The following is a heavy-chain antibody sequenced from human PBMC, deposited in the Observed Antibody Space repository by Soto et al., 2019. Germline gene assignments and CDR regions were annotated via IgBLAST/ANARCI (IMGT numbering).Heavy chain of an antibody. CDR1: GGSISSYY. Sequence: SETLSLTCPVSGGSISSYYWSWIRQPPGKGLEWIGYIYYSGSTNYNPSLKSRVTISVDTSKNQFSLKLSSVTAADTAVYYCARLKVKRTYNRGYSGYDPYYFDYWGQGTLVTVSS. J-gene: IGHJ4*02. CDR2: IYYSGST. V-gene: IGHV4-59*08. CDR3: ARLKVKRTYNRGYSGYDPYYFDY. D-gene: IGHD5-12*01.